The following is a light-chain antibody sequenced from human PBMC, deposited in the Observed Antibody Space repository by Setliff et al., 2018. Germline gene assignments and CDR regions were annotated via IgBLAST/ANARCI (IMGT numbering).Light chain of an antibody. J-gene: IGLJ1*01. CDR3: QVWNSETYPYV. V-gene: IGLV3-21*02. CDR1: NIGAKS. CDR2: DDT. Sequence: SYELTQPHSVSVATGQTGPRIPCGGANIGAKSVHWYQHRAGQAPVLVVYDDTDRPSGIPERFSGSNSGNTATLTISRVEAGDEADYYCQVWNSETYPYVFGSGTKVTVL.